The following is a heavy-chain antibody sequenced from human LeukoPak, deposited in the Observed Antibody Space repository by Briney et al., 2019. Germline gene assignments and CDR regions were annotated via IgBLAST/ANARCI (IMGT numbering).Heavy chain of an antibody. D-gene: IGHD2-2*01. CDR2: IYYSGST. V-gene: IGHV4-59*08. CDR3: ASSYALDY. CDR1: GGSINSYY. J-gene: IGHJ4*02. Sequence: SETLSLTCTVSGGSINSYYWSWIRQPPGKGLEWIGYIYYSGSTNYNPSLKSRVTISVDTSKNQFSLKLSSVTAADTAVYYCASSYALDYWGQGTLVTVSS.